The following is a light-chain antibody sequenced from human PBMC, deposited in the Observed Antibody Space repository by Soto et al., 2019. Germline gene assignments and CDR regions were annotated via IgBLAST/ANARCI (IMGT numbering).Light chain of an antibody. V-gene: IGLV2-8*01. CDR3: CAYGGSGNWV. J-gene: IGLJ3*02. CDR1: RSDIGGYNY. CDR2: DVT. Sequence: QSALTQPPSASGSPGQSVTISCTGSRSDIGGYNYVSWYQHQPGNAPKVIIDDVTKRPSGVPDLFSGSKSSNTSSLAVSGLQAEDEDHYYCCAYGGSGNWVFGGGTKLTVL.